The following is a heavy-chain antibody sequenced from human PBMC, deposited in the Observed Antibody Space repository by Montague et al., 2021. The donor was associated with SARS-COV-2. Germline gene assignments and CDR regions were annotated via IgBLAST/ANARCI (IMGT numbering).Heavy chain of an antibody. CDR1: GGSISSYY. V-gene: IGHV4-59*01. CDR3: ARVVGDYDFWSGQYYYYYMDV. CDR2: IYYSGST. Sequence: ETLSLTCTVSGGSISSYYWSWIRQPLGKGLAWIGYIYYSGSTNYNPSLKSRVTISVDTSKNQFSLKLSSVTAADTAVYSCARVVGDYDFWSGQYYYYYMDVWGKGTTVTVSS. D-gene: IGHD3-3*01. J-gene: IGHJ6*03.